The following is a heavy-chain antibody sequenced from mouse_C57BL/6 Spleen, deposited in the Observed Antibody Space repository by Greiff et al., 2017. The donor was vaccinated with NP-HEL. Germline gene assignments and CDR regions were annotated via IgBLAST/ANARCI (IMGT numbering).Heavy chain of an antibody. J-gene: IGHJ4*01. Sequence: EVHLVESGGGLVKPGGSLKLSCAASGFTFSDYGMHWVRQAPEKGLEWVAYISSGSSTIYYADTVKGRFTISRDNAKNTLFLQMTSLRSEDTAMYYCARPGHDYDVFYAMDYWGKGTSVTVSS. V-gene: IGHV5-17*01. D-gene: IGHD2-4*01. CDR3: ARPGHDYDVFYAMDY. CDR2: ISSGSSTI. CDR1: GFTFSDYG.